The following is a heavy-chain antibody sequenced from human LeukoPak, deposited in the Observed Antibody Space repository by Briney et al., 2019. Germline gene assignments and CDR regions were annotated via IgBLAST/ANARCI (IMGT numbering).Heavy chain of an antibody. CDR2: ISSSSSNI. D-gene: IGHD2-2*01. CDR3: ARACARTNCYTED. V-gene: IGHV3-21*01. J-gene: IGHJ4*02. Sequence: GGSLRRSCAASGFTCSDYSMNWVRQAPGKGLEWVSSISSSSSNIYYADSVKGRFTISRDNAKNSLYLEMNSLRAEDTAVYYCARACARTNCYTEDWGQGTLVTVSS. CDR1: GFTCSDYS.